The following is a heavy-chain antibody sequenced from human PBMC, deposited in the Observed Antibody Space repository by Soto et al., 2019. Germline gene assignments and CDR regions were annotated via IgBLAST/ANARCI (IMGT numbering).Heavy chain of an antibody. V-gene: IGHV3-74*01. CDR3: ATVGTGSYNWFDP. CDR1: ALTFTTNC. CDR2: INRDGTAT. D-gene: IGHD1-26*01. Sequence: AGSIIPSFSASALTFTTNCMHWVRPGPGKGLVWVARINRDGTATTYADSVTGRFTISRDNSKNTLYLQMNSLGAEDTAVYYCATVGTGSYNWFDPWGQGTMVTVSS. J-gene: IGHJ5*02.